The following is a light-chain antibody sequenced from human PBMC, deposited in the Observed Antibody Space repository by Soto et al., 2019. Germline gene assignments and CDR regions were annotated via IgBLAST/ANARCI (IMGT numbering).Light chain of an antibody. Sequence: QSALTPPASVSGSTGQSITISCTGTSSDVGGYNYVSWYQQHPGKAPKLMLYEVSNRPSGVSNRFSGSKSGNTASLTISGLQAEDEADYYCSSYTSSSTRLFGGGTKLTVL. CDR1: SSDVGGYNY. CDR3: SSYTSSSTRL. CDR2: EVS. J-gene: IGLJ3*02. V-gene: IGLV2-14*01.